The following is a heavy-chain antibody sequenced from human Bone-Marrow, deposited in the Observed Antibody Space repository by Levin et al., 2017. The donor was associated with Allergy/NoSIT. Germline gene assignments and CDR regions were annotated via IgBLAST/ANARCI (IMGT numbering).Heavy chain of an antibody. CDR2: IYSSGTT. J-gene: IGHJ4*02. D-gene: IGHD1-1*01. CDR1: GGSLASHY. CDR3: ARGGRLENVVLSHHLDS. Sequence: SETLSLTCTVSGGSLASHYWNWIRQSPGKGLEWIGYIYSSGTTSYNPSLESRVSMSIDTSKNQFSLWLNSVTAAATAVYSCARGGRLENVVLSHHLDSWGQGTLVSVSS. V-gene: IGHV4-59*11.